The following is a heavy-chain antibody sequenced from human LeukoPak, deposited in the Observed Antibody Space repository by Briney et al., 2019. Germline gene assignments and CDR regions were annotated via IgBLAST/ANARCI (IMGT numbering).Heavy chain of an antibody. D-gene: IGHD2-2*01. Sequence: ASVKVSCKASGYTFTSYGISWVRQAPGQGLEWMGWISAYNGNTNYAQKLQGGVTMTTDTSTSTAYMELRSLRSDDTAVYYCAGCSTSCYGPYYYYYYGMDVWGQGTTVTVSS. J-gene: IGHJ6*02. CDR1: GYTFTSYG. V-gene: IGHV1-18*01. CDR3: AGCSTSCYGPYYYYYYGMDV. CDR2: ISAYNGNT.